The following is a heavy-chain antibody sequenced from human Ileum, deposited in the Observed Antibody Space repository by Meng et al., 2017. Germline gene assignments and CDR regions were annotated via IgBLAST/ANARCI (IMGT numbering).Heavy chain of an antibody. V-gene: IGHV4-34*01. J-gene: IGHJ4*02. D-gene: IGHD3-16*02. Sequence: VHVRERGAVLLNSSETRSLTCAGYGGSFSGYYWSWIRQPPGKGLEWIGEINHSGSTNYNPSLKSRVTISVDTSKNQFSLKLSSVTAADTAVYYCARGWYYDYVWGSYRDHMFDYWGQGTLVTVSS. CDR3: ARGWYYDYVWGSYRDHMFDY. CDR2: INHSGST. CDR1: GGSFSGYY.